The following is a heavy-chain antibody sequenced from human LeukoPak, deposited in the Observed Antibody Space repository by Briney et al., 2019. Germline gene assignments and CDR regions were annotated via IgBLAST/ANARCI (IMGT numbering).Heavy chain of an antibody. CDR3: AMTGVEWTVSYYYYYYMDV. V-gene: IGHV3-11*01. Sequence: GGSLRLSCAASGFTFSDYYMSWIRQAPGKGLGWVSYIIISGSTIYYADSVKGRFTISRDNAKNSLYLQINSLRAENTALYYCAMTGVEWTVSYYYYYYMDVWGKGTTVTVSS. CDR2: IIISGSTI. J-gene: IGHJ6*03. D-gene: IGHD3-3*01. CDR1: GFTFSDYY.